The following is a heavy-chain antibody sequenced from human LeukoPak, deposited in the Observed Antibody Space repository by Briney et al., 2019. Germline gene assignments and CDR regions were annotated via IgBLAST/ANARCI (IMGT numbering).Heavy chain of an antibody. J-gene: IGHJ5*02. CDR1: GYTFTTYG. V-gene: IGHV1-8*02. D-gene: IGHD3-10*01. CDR3: ARVVRGVIRTGISWFDP. Sequence: AASVKVSCKVSGYTFTTYGLSWVRQAPGQGLEWMGWMNPNSGNTGYAQKFQGRVTMTRNTSISTAYMELSSLRSEDTAVYYCARVVRGVIRTGISWFDPWGQGTLVTVSS. CDR2: MNPNSGNT.